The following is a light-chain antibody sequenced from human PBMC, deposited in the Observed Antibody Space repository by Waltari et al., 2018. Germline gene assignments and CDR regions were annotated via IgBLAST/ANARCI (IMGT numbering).Light chain of an antibody. J-gene: IGKJ4*01. CDR2: SAS. V-gene: IGKV3-20*01. Sequence: EIVLTQSPGTLSLSPGNRATLSCRASQRVSNNFLAWYQQRPGQTPRLLIYSASSRATGIPGRFSGSGSGTDVTLTITRLEPEDAAVYYCQQFHTSPRTFGGGTKVEVK. CDR1: QRVSNNF. CDR3: QQFHTSPRT.